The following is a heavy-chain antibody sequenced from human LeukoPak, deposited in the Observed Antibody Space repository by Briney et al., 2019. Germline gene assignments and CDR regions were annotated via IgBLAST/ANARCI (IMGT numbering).Heavy chain of an antibody. CDR1: GNYW. Sequence: GGSLRLSCAASGNYWMHWVRQAPGKGLVWVSHINSDGSSANYADSVKGRFTISRDNAKNTLYLQMNSLRAEDTAVYYCARPITHVLHDAFDIWGQGTMVTVSS. D-gene: IGHD1-14*01. J-gene: IGHJ3*02. CDR2: INSDGSSA. V-gene: IGHV3-74*01. CDR3: ARPITHVLHDAFDI.